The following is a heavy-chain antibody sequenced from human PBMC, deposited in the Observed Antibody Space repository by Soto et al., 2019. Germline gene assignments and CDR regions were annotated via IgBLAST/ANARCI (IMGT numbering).Heavy chain of an antibody. CDR2: IYYSGST. CDR3: ARLYSSSSPFDY. J-gene: IGHJ4*02. D-gene: IGHD6-6*01. Sequence: SDTLSLTCTVSGGSLSSGGYYWSWIRQHPGKGLEWIGYIYYSGSTYYNPSLKSRVTISVDTSKNQFSLKLSSVTAADTAVYYCARLYSSSSPFDYWGQGTLDTVSS. CDR1: GGSLSSGGYY. V-gene: IGHV4-31*03.